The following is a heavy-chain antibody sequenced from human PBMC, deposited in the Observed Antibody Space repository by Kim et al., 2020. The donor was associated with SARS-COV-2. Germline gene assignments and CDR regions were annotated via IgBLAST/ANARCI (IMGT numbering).Heavy chain of an antibody. D-gene: IGHD1-1*01. CDR3: ARGGTGAFDI. V-gene: IGHV3-13*01. CDR2: DT. Sequence: DTYHPGSVKGRFTISRENAKNALYLQMNSLRAGDTAVYYCARGGTGAFDIWGQGTMVTVSS. J-gene: IGHJ3*02.